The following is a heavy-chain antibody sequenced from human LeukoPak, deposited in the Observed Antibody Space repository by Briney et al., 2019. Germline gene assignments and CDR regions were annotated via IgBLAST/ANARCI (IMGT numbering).Heavy chain of an antibody. Sequence: GGSLRLSCAASGFTFSSYAMHWVRQAPGKGLEWVAVISYDGSNKYYADSVKGRFTISRDNSKNTLYLQMNSLRAEDTAVYYCARSFLGYCTNGVCWRAFDIWGQGTMVTVSS. V-gene: IGHV3-30*04. J-gene: IGHJ3*02. CDR3: ARSFLGYCTNGVCWRAFDI. CDR2: ISYDGSNK. CDR1: GFTFSSYA. D-gene: IGHD2-8*01.